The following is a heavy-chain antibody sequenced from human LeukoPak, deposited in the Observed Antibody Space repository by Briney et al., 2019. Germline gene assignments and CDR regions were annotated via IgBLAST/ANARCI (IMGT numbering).Heavy chain of an antibody. D-gene: IGHD6-19*01. V-gene: IGHV4-39*01. CDR1: GGSISSSSYY. J-gene: IGHJ6*02. Sequence: SETLSLTCTVSGGSISSSSYYWGWIRQPPGKGLEWIGSIYYSGSTYHNPSLKSQVTISVDTSKNQLSLKLSSVTAADTAVYYCARHLDSSGWADYYYYGMDVWGQGTTVTVSS. CDR3: ARHLDSSGWADYYYYGMDV. CDR2: IYYSGST.